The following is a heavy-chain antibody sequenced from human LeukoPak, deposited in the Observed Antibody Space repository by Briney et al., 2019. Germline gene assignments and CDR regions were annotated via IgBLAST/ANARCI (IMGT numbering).Heavy chain of an antibody. D-gene: IGHD3-22*01. J-gene: IGHJ4*02. CDR1: GFSFSNYW. V-gene: IGHV3-7*01. CDR2: MNIDGSER. CDR3: ARDSTPYDSSGYCYDY. Sequence: GGSLRLSCAASGFSFSNYWMGWVRQAPGKRPEWVANMNIDGSERYYADSVKGRFTISRENAKNSLYLQMNSLRAEDTAVYYCARDSTPYDSSGYCYDYWGQGTLVTVSS.